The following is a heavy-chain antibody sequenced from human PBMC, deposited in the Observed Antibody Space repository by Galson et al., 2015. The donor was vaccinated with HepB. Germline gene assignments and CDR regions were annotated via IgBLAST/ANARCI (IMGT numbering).Heavy chain of an antibody. CDR1: GFTFSSYS. Sequence: SLRLSCAASGFTFSSYSMNWVRQAPGKGLEWVSYISSSSSTIYYADSVKGRFTISRDNAKNSLYLQMNSLRAEDTAVYYCAREPGSGIDYYYYYMDVWGKGTTVTVSS. D-gene: IGHD2-21*01. J-gene: IGHJ6*03. CDR2: ISSSSSTI. V-gene: IGHV3-48*01. CDR3: AREPGSGIDYYYYYMDV.